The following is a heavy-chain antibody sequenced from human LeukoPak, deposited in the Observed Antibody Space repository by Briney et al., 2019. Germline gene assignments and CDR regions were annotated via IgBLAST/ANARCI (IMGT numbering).Heavy chain of an antibody. V-gene: IGHV3-49*03. J-gene: IGHJ4*02. Sequence: GRSLRLSCTASGFTFGDYAMSWFRQAPGKGLEWVGFIRSKAYGGTTEYAASVKGRFTISRDDSKSIAYLQMNSLKTEDTAVYYCARDQVDTAMVTEPFNYWGQGTLVTVSS. D-gene: IGHD5-18*01. CDR1: GFTFGDYA. CDR3: ARDQVDTAMVTEPFNY. CDR2: IRSKAYGGTT.